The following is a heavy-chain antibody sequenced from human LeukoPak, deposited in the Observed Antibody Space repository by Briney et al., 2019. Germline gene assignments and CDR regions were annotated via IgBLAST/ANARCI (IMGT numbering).Heavy chain of an antibody. CDR2: ITNDGSGT. CDR1: GFTLSSYW. Sequence: GGSLRFSCVASGFTLSSYWMHWVRQAPGKGQMWVSRITNDGSGTSYADSVKGRFTISRDNAKNTLFLQMNSLRVEDTAVYYCARDLGGPDYWGQGTLVTVSS. D-gene: IGHD3-16*01. V-gene: IGHV3-74*01. J-gene: IGHJ4*02. CDR3: ARDLGGPDY.